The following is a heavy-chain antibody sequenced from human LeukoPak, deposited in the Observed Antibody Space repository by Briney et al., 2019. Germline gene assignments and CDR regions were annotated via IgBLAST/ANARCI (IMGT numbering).Heavy chain of an antibody. CDR2: ISGSGGST. D-gene: IGHD6-13*01. Sequence: GGSLRLSCAVSGLTFSSYAMSWVRQAPGKGLEWVSAISGSGGSTYYADSVKGRFTISRDNSKNTLYLQMNSLRAEDTAVYYCAKRPAYSSSWSLDYWGQGTLVTVSS. CDR1: GLTFSSYA. J-gene: IGHJ4*02. V-gene: IGHV3-23*01. CDR3: AKRPAYSSSWSLDY.